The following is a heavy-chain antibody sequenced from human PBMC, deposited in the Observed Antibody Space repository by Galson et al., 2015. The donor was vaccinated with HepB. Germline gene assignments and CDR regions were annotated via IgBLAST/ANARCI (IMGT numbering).Heavy chain of an antibody. D-gene: IGHD6-19*01. Sequence: SLRLSCAASGFTFNNYGMHWVRRAPGKGLEWVAFIRYDGGDGYYADSVKGRFTISRDNSENTLFLQMNNLRGEDTAVFYCARDITVAGKGPDYWGQGTLVTVSS. CDR3: ARDITVAGKGPDY. CDR2: IRYDGGDG. V-gene: IGHV3-30*02. J-gene: IGHJ4*02. CDR1: GFTFNNYG.